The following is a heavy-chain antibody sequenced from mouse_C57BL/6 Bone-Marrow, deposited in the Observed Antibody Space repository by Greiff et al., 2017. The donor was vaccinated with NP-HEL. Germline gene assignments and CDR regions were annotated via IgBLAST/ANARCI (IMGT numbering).Heavy chain of an antibody. J-gene: IGHJ1*03. Sequence: EVHLVESGGGLVKPGGSLKLSCAASGFTFSSYAMSWVRQTPEKRLEWVATISDGGSYTYYPDNVKGRFPISRDNAKNNLYLTMSHLKSEHTAMYYCASPYYSNWYFDVWGTGTTVTVSS. D-gene: IGHD2-5*01. V-gene: IGHV5-4*01. CDR3: ASPYYSNWYFDV. CDR2: ISDGGSYT. CDR1: GFTFSSYA.